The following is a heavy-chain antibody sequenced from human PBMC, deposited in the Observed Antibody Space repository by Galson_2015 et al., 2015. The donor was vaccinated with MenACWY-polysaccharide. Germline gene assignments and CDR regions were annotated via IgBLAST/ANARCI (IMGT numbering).Heavy chain of an antibody. Sequence: WMGWINTNTGNPSYAQGFTGRFVFSLDTSVSTAYLQISSLKADDTAVYFCARNAIAENEGTFDYWGQGTLVTVSS. D-gene: IGHD6-13*01. J-gene: IGHJ4*02. V-gene: IGHV7-4-1*02. CDR3: ARNAIAENEGTFDY. CDR2: INTNTGNP.